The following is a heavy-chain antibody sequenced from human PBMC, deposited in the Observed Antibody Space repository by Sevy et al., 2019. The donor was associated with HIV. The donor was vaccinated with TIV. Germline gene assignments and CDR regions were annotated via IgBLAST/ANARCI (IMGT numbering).Heavy chain of an antibody. J-gene: IGHJ3*02. CDR3: ATHRRRDGYSYGAYDI. D-gene: IGHD4-4*01. V-gene: IGHV3-23*01. CDR1: GFTFRNYA. Sequence: GGSLRLSCAASGFTFRNYALSWVRQAPGKGLEWVSAVSGSGGKTYYADSVKGRFTISRETSNNTLFLHMNSLRAEDTAVYYCATHRRRDGYSYGAYDIWGQGTMVTVSS. CDR2: VSGSGGKT.